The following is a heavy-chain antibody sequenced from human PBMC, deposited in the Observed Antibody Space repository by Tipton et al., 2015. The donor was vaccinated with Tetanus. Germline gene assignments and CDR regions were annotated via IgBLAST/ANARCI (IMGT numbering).Heavy chain of an antibody. Sequence: SLRLSCAASGFTFSSHWMHWVRQAPGKGLLWVSRTNADGSSTNYADSVNGRFTISRDNAKNTLYLQMNSLRVDDTAVYYCGTCLGCTGGTCQGYWGQGTLVTVSS. CDR3: GTCLGCTGGTCQGY. V-gene: IGHV3-74*01. CDR1: GFTFSSHW. CDR2: TNADGSST. J-gene: IGHJ4*02. D-gene: IGHD2-8*02.